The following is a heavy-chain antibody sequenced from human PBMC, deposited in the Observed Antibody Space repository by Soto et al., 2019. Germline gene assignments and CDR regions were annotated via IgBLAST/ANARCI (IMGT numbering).Heavy chain of an antibody. CDR3: AKDWNQYSSSWPYYFDY. V-gene: IGHV3-23*01. CDR1: GFTFSSYA. Sequence: GGSLRLSCAASGFTFSSYAMSWVRQAPGKGLEWVSAISGSGGSTYYADSVKGRFTISRDNSKNTLYLQMNSLRAEDTAVYYCAKDWNQYSSSWPYYFDYWGKGALVTVSS. J-gene: IGHJ4*02. CDR2: ISGSGGST. D-gene: IGHD6-13*01.